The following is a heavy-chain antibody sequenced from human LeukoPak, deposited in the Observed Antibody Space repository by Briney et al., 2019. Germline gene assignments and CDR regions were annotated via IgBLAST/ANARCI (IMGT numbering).Heavy chain of an antibody. CDR1: GYTFTGYY. CDR2: INPNSGGT. V-gene: IGHV1-2*02. Sequence: ASVKVSCKASGYTFTGYYMHWVRQALGQGLEWMGWINPNSGGTNYAQKFQGRVTMTRDTSISTAYMELSRLRSDDTAVYYCARAYYGSGSFHWFDPWGQGTLVTVSS. D-gene: IGHD3-10*01. CDR3: ARAYYGSGSFHWFDP. J-gene: IGHJ5*02.